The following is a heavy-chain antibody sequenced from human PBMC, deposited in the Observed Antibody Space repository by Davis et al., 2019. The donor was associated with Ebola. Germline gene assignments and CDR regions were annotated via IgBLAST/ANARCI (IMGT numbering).Heavy chain of an antibody. J-gene: IGHJ4*02. CDR2: IWYDGSNK. CDR1: GFIFSDYG. V-gene: IGHV3-33*01. CDR3: ARGGWDY. Sequence: GESLKISCAASGFIFSDYGVHWVRQTPGKGLEWVAVIWYDGSNKDYIDSVKGRFTISRDDSINTLYLQMNSLRPEDTAVYYCARGGWDYWGQGTLVTVSS.